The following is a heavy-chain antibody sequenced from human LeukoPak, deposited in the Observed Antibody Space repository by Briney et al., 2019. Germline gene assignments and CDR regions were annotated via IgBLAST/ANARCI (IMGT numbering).Heavy chain of an antibody. Sequence: SQTLSLTCAVSGGSISSGGYSWSWLRQPPGKGLEWIGYIYHSGSTYYNPSLKSRATISVDRSKNQFSLKLSSVTAADTAVYYCASGSRYGDYDYWGQGTLVTVSS. V-gene: IGHV4-30-2*01. D-gene: IGHD4-17*01. CDR2: IYHSGST. CDR1: GGSISSGGYS. CDR3: ASGSRYGDYDY. J-gene: IGHJ4*02.